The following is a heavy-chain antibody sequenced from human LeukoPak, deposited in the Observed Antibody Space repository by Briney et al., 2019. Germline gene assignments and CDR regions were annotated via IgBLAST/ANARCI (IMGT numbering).Heavy chain of an antibody. CDR1: GFTFGSYR. V-gene: IGHV3-7*01. Sequence: GGSLRLSWAASGFTFGSYRMSWVRQAPGKGLEWVANIKQVGGEKYYVDSVKGRFTISRENAKNPLYLQMNSLRAEDTAVYYWARNSQRGAFDIWGQGTMVSISS. CDR3: ARNSQRGAFDI. D-gene: IGHD1-7*01. CDR2: IKQVGGEK. J-gene: IGHJ3*02.